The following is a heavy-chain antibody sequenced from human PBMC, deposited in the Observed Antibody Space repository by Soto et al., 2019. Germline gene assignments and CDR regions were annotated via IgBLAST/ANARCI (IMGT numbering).Heavy chain of an antibody. J-gene: IGHJ3*02. Sequence: KPPASVKVSCKASGYTFTSYGISWVRQAPGQGLEWMGWISAYNGNTNYAQKLQGRVTMTTDTSTSTAYMELRSLRSDDTAVYYCAKDRGLRPNDAFDIWGQGTMVTVSS. D-gene: IGHD4-17*01. CDR3: AKDRGLRPNDAFDI. CDR2: ISAYNGNT. V-gene: IGHV1-18*01. CDR1: GYTFTSYG.